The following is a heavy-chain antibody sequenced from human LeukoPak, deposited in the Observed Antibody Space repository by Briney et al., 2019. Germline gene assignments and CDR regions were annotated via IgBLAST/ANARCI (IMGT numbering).Heavy chain of an antibody. D-gene: IGHD5-18*01. Sequence: GGSLRLSCAASGFTFSNYAMRWVRQAPGKGLEWVSGISGSGDSTYYADSVKGRFTISRDNSKNTLYLQMNSLRAEDTAVYYCAGTSQLWLDYWGQGTLVTVSS. J-gene: IGHJ4*02. CDR1: GFTFSNYA. CDR2: ISGSGDST. CDR3: AGTSQLWLDY. V-gene: IGHV3-23*01.